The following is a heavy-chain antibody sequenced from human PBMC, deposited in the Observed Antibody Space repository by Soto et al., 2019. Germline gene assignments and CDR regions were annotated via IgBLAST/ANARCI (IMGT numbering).Heavy chain of an antibody. CDR3: ARVKYSSSPNFYYYGMDV. V-gene: IGHV6-1*01. D-gene: IGHD6-6*01. Sequence: SQTLSFTCAISGDSVSSNSAAWNWIRQSPSRGLEWLGRTYYRSKWYNDYAVSVKSRITINPDTSKNQFSLQLNSVTPEDTAVYYCARVKYSSSPNFYYYGMDVWGQGTTVTVSS. CDR2: TYYRSKWYN. CDR1: GDSVSSNSAA. J-gene: IGHJ6*02.